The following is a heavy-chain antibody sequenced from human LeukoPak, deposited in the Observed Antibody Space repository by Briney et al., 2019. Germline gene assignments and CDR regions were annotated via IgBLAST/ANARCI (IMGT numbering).Heavy chain of an antibody. Sequence: GGSLRLSCAASGFTVSSNYMSWVRQAPGKGLEWVSVIYSGGNTYYADSVKGRFTISGDNSKNTLYLQMNSLRAEDTAVYYCARAVSSGYDPFDYWGQGTLVTVSS. J-gene: IGHJ4*02. V-gene: IGHV3-53*01. D-gene: IGHD3-22*01. CDR2: IYSGGNT. CDR1: GFTVSSNY. CDR3: ARAVSSGYDPFDY.